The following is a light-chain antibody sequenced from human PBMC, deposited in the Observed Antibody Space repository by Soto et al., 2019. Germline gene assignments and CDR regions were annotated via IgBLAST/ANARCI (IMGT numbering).Light chain of an antibody. Sequence: DIQMTQSPSSLSASVGDRVTITCRASQSISSYLNWYQQKPGKAPNLLIYAASSLQSGVPSRFSGSGSGTEFTPTTSSLQPEDFATYYCQQSYSSSWTFGQGTTVEIK. V-gene: IGKV1-39*01. CDR1: QSISSY. J-gene: IGKJ1*01. CDR2: AAS. CDR3: QQSYSSSWT.